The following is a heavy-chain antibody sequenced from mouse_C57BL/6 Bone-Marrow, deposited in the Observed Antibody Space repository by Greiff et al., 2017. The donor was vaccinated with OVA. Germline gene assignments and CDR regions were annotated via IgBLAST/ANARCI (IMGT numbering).Heavy chain of an antibody. V-gene: IGHV5-6*02. Sequence: DVMLVASWGDLVKPGGSLKLSCAASVFTFSSYGLSWVRQTPAKSLELVATLSSGGSYTYYPDSVNGRFTISRDNAKNTLYLKMSSLKSEDTAMYYCARQNRLYYGSRDWYFDVWGTGTTVNVSS. CDR3: ARQNRLYYGSRDWYFDV. CDR1: VFTFSSYG. D-gene: IGHD1-1*01. J-gene: IGHJ1*03. CDR2: LSSGGSYT.